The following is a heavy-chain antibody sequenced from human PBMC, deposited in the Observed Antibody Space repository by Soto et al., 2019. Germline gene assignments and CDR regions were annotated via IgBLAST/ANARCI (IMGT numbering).Heavy chain of an antibody. CDR2: IWYDGSNK. CDR3: ARSGGGGFDY. J-gene: IGHJ4*02. D-gene: IGHD3-10*01. V-gene: IGHV3-33*01. CDR1: GFTFSSYG. Sequence: QVQLVESGGGVVQPGRSLRLSCAASGFTFSSYGMHWVRQAPGKGLEWVAVIWYDGSNKYYADSVKGRFTISRDNSKNSLYLQMNSLRAEDTAVYYWARSGGGGFDYWGQGTLVTVSS.